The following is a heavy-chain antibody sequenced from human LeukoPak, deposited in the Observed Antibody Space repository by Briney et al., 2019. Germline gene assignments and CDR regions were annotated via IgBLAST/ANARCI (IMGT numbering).Heavy chain of an antibody. CDR1: GLTFNHYG. D-gene: IGHD3-10*01. J-gene: IGHJ4*02. CDR2: ISGSGDST. V-gene: IGHV3-23*01. Sequence: PGGSLRLSCAASGLTFNHYGMHWVRQAPGKGLEWVSAISGSGDSTYYADSVKGRFTISRDNSKNTLYLQMNSLRAEDTAVYYCARGSGSYGRDVEYWGQGTLVTVSS. CDR3: ARGSGSYGRDVEY.